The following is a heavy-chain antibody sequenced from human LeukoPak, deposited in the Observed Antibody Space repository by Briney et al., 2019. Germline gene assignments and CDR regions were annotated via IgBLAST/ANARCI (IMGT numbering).Heavy chain of an antibody. J-gene: IGHJ4*02. CDR3: ARSPFLEWLLSFFDY. V-gene: IGHV1-18*01. CDR1: GYTFTSYG. Sequence: ASVKVSCKASGYTFTSYGISWVRQAPGQGLEWMGWISAYNGNTNYAQKLQGRVTMTTDTSPSTAYMELRSLRSDDTAVFYCARSPFLEWLLSFFDYWGQGTLVTVSS. D-gene: IGHD3-3*01. CDR2: ISAYNGNT.